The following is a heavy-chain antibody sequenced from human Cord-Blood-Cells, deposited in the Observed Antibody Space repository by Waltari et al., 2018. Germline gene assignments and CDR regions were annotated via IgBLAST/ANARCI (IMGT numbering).Heavy chain of an antibody. V-gene: IGHV3-15*01. Sequence: EVQLVESGGGLVKPGGSLRLSCAASGFTFSNAWMSWVRQAPGKGLGWVGRIKRKTEGGKTDYAAPVKGRFTISRDDAKNTLYLQMNSLKTEDTAVYYCLTGGSAMDYWGQGTLVTVSS. CDR3: LTGGSAMDY. CDR2: IKRKTEGGKT. J-gene: IGHJ4*02. D-gene: IGHD2-2*01. CDR1: GFTFSNAW.